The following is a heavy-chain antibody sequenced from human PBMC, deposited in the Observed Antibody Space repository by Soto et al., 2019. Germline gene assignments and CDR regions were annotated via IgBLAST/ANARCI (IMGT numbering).Heavy chain of an antibody. V-gene: IGHV3-53*01. D-gene: IGHD3-10*02. CDR2: IYSGGST. Sequence: GGSLRLSCAASGFTVSSNYMSWVRQAPGKGLEWVSVIYSGGSTYYADSVKGRFTISRDNSKNTLYLQMNSLRAEDTAVYYCARDDVRGKDHFDYWRQGTLVTVSS. CDR3: ARDDVRGKDHFDY. CDR1: GFTVSSNY. J-gene: IGHJ4*02.